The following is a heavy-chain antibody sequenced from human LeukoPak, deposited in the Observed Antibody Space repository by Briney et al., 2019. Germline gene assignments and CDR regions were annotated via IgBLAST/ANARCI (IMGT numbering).Heavy chain of an antibody. V-gene: IGHV4-34*01. CDR3: ARGIPLASLVGATKNFDY. Sequence: SSETLSLTCAVYGGSFSGYYWSWIRQPPGKGLEWIGEINHSGSTNYNPSLKSRVTISVDTSKNQFSLKLSSVTAADTAVYYCARGIPLASLVGATKNFDYWGQGTLVTVSS. D-gene: IGHD1-26*01. CDR2: INHSGST. J-gene: IGHJ4*02. CDR1: GGSFSGYY.